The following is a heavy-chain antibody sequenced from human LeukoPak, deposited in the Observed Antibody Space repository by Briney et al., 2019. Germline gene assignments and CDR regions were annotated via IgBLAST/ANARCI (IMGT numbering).Heavy chain of an antibody. Sequence: ASVKVSCKASGGTFSSYAISWVRQAPGQGLEWMGGIIPIFGTANYAQKFQGRVTITADESTSTAYMELSSLRSEDTAVYYCARLGPGGMATITNWGQGALVTVSS. V-gene: IGHV1-69*13. D-gene: IGHD5-24*01. CDR3: ARLGPGGMATITN. CDR1: GGTFSSYA. CDR2: IIPIFGTA. J-gene: IGHJ4*02.